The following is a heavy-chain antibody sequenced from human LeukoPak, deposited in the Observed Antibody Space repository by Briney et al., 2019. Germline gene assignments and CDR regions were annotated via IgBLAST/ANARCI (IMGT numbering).Heavy chain of an antibody. CDR2: IYYSGSS. D-gene: IGHD1-26*01. V-gene: IGHV4-59*08. CDR3: ASGGVWELPYNFDY. Sequence: ETLSLTCPVSCAPLRRYYWNWISQPPGKGMEWIGYIYYSGSSTYSPSLQSRVSISVDTSKNQFSLRLSSVTAADTAVYYCASGGVWELPYNFDYWGQGTLVTVCS. CDR1: CAPLRRYY. J-gene: IGHJ4*01.